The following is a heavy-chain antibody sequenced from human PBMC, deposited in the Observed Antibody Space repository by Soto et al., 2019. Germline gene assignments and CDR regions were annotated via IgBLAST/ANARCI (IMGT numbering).Heavy chain of an antibody. Sequence: IRSLTCTISGGSMISGGYYWSWIRQHPGKGLEWIGYIYYSGSTYYNPSLKSRVTISVDTSKNQFSLKLSSVTAADTAVYYCAREFDFWSGYPIQDDAFDIWGQGTMVTVSS. J-gene: IGHJ3*02. CDR3: AREFDFWSGYPIQDDAFDI. CDR2: IYYSGST. D-gene: IGHD3-3*01. CDR1: GGSMISGGYY. V-gene: IGHV4-31*03.